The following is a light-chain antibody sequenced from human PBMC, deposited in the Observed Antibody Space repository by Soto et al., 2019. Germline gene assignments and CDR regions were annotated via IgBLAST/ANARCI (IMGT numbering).Light chain of an antibody. Sequence: DIQMTQSPSSLSASVGDRVTISCRASQSISNSLNWYQQKPGNAPKLLIYAASSLQSGVPSRFSGSGSGTDFTLTISSLHPADFATYYCQQTKITPLTFGVGTKVEIK. V-gene: IGKV1-39*01. J-gene: IGKJ4*01. CDR2: AAS. CDR1: QSISNS. CDR3: QQTKITPLT.